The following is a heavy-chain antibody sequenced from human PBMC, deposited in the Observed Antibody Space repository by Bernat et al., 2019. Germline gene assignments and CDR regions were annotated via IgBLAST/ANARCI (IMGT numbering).Heavy chain of an antibody. CDR3: ARELGWNPDY. CDR1: GFTFSGYS. Sequence: EVQLVESGGGLVKPGGSLRLSCAASGFTFSGYSMNWVRQAPGKGLEWVSSISGGSDYISYADSVKGRFTISRVNPTNSLYLHMNSLRAEDTAIYYCARELGWNPDYWGQGILVTVSS. D-gene: IGHD1-1*01. V-gene: IGHV3-21*01. CDR2: ISGGSDYI. J-gene: IGHJ4*02.